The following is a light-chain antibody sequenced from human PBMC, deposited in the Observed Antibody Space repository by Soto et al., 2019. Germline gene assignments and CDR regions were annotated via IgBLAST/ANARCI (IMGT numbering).Light chain of an antibody. J-gene: IGKJ3*01. Sequence: DIQMTQSPSSVSASVGDRVTISCRASQRISNWLAWYQQKPGKAPNLLIYAASTLQSGAPSRFSGSGSGTDFILTISSRQPEDSGTYYCQQASSFPFTFAPGTKVDV. CDR3: QQASSFPFT. CDR1: QRISNW. V-gene: IGKV1-12*01. CDR2: AAS.